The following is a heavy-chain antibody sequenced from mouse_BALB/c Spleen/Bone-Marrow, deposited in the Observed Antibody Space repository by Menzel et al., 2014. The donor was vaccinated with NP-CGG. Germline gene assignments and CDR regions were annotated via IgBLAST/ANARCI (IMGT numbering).Heavy chain of an antibody. V-gene: IGHV5-9-2*01. CDR1: GFSFRNYG. CDR2: ISGDGRYT. J-gene: IGHJ3*01. Sequence: EVMLVESGGGLVKSGGSLKLSCAASGFSFRNYGMSWVRQTPEKRLEWVATISGDGRYTFYSDSVKGRFTISRDNAKNNLYLQLSSLRSEDTALYYCARHAYYDQTEVSFVYWGQGTLVTVSA. CDR3: ARHAYYDQTEVSFVY. D-gene: IGHD2-4*01.